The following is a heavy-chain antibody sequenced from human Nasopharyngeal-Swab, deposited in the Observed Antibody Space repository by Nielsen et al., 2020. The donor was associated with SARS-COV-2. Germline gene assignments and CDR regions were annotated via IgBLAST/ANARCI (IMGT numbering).Heavy chain of an antibody. V-gene: IGHV3-13*01. CDR2: IDTTGDT. CDR1: GFTFSSFE. CDR3: ARGDGIYCGGGNCYAVDPFEI. J-gene: IGHJ3*02. D-gene: IGHD2-15*01. Sequence: GESLKISCAASGFTFSSFEMHWVRQVSGKGLEWVSAIDTTGDTYYPDSVKGRFTISRENAKNSLFLQINSLRVEDTAMYYCARGDGIYCGGGNCYAVDPFEIWGQGTMATVSS.